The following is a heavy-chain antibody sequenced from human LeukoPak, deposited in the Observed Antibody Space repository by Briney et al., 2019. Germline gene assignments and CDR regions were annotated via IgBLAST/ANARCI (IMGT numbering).Heavy chain of an antibody. CDR3: ARGGIAARPVDY. CDR1: GYTFTSYD. CDR2: MNPNSGNT. Sequence: ASVKVSCKASGYTFTSYDINWVRQATGQGLEWMGWMNPNSGNTGYAQKFQGRVTITRNTSTSTAYMELSSLGSEDTAVYYCARGGIAARPVDYWGQGTLVTVSS. V-gene: IGHV1-8*03. J-gene: IGHJ4*02. D-gene: IGHD6-6*01.